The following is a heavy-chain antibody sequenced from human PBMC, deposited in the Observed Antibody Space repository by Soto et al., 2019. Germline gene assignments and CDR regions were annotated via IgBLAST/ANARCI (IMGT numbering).Heavy chain of an antibody. J-gene: IGHJ4*02. Sequence: GASVKVSCKASGGTFSSYAISWVRQAPGQGLEWMGGIIPIFGTANYAQKFQGRVTITADESTSTAYMELSRLRSDDTAVYYCARGACSGGSCYSGGREFDYWGQGTLVTVSS. D-gene: IGHD2-15*01. CDR1: GGTFSSYA. V-gene: IGHV1-69*13. CDR2: IIPIFGTA. CDR3: ARGACSGGSCYSGGREFDY.